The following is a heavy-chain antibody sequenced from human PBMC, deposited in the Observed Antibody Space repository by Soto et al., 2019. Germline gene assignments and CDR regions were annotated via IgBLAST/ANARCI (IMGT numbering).Heavy chain of an antibody. CDR3: ARDKLNEYGDY. D-gene: IGHD1-1*01. V-gene: IGHV1-69*04. CDR2: ISAILGIA. J-gene: IGHJ4*02. Sequence: GASVKVSCKASGGTFSSYTISWVRQAPGQGLEWMGRISAILGIANYAQKLQGRVTMTADKSTSTAYMELRSLRSDDTAVYYCARDKLNEYGDYWGQGTQVTVSS. CDR1: GGTFSSYT.